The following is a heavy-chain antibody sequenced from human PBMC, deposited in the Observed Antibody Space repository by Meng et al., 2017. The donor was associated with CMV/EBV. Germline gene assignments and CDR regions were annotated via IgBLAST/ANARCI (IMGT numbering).Heavy chain of an antibody. V-gene: IGHV3-30*02. CDR3: AKDLFVDTAMVTGYYYGMDV. D-gene: IGHD5-18*01. Sequence: GGPLRLSCAASGFTFSSYGMHWVRQAPGKGLEWVAFIRYDGSNKCYADSVKGRFTISRDNSKNTLYLQMNSLRAEDTAVYYCAKDLFVDTAMVTGYYYGMDVWGQGTTVTVSS. CDR1: GFTFSSYG. J-gene: IGHJ6*02. CDR2: IRYDGSNK.